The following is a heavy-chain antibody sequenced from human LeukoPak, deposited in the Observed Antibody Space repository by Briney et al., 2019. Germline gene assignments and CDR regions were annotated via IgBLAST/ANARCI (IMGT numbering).Heavy chain of an antibody. CDR2: LYNNAFT. J-gene: IGHJ4*02. V-gene: IGHV4-30-4*07. CDR1: GGSINSGGYS. D-gene: IGHD5/OR15-5a*01. Sequence: SETLSLTCAVSGGSINSGGYSWSWIRQPPGKGLECIGYLYNNAFTFCNPSLKSRVIMSLDTSKNQFSLRLSSVTAADTAVYYCARVRGSTYYFHYWGQGTLVTVSS. CDR3: ARVRGSTYYFHY.